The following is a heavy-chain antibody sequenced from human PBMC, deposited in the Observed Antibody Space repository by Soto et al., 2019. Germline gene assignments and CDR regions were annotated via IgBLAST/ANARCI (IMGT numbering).Heavy chain of an antibody. CDR3: AIQGDSRILRDTFDI. CDR2: INTDNGNT. V-gene: IGHV1-3*04. D-gene: IGHD2-8*01. CDR1: GYTFTHYA. Sequence: QVQLVQSGAEVKQPGASVKVSCKSSGYTFTHYAMHWVRQAPGQGLEWLGWINTDNGNTAFSQKFQGRVSITMDTYASTAYVDLSSLISEDTAGYYCAIQGDSRILRDTFDIWGQGTLVTVAS. J-gene: IGHJ3*02.